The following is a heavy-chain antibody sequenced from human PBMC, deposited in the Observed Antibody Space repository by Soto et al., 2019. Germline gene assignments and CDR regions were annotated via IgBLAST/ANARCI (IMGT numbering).Heavy chain of an antibody. V-gene: IGHV1-18*01. Sequence: ASVKVSCKASGYTFTSYGISWVRQAPGQGLEWMGWISAYNGNTNYAQKLQGRVTMTTDTSTSTAYMELRSLRSDDTAVYYCARDVENYDILTGYYPPIDYWGQGTLVTVSS. J-gene: IGHJ4*02. CDR1: GYTFTSYG. D-gene: IGHD3-9*01. CDR3: ARDVENYDILTGYYPPIDY. CDR2: ISAYNGNT.